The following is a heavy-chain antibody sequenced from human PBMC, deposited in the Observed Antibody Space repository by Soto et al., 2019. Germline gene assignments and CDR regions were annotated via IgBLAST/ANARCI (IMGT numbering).Heavy chain of an antibody. Sequence: PGGSLRLSCEASGFTFSIYYMHWVRQVPGKGLVWVSRVDSDGSSTSYADSVKGRFTISRDNAKNTLYLQMNSLRAEDTAVYYCVRDDYGAFDYWGQGTLVTVSS. V-gene: IGHV3-74*01. CDR3: VRDDYGAFDY. CDR1: GFTFSIYY. J-gene: IGHJ4*02. D-gene: IGHD4-17*01. CDR2: VDSDGSST.